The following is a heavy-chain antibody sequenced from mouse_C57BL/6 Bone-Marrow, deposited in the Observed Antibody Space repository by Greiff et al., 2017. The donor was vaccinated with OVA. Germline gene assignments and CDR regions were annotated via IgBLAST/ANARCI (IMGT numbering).Heavy chain of an antibody. J-gene: IGHJ2*01. CDR3: TIESFDY. CDR2: IDPENGDT. Sequence: SGAELVRPGASVKLSCTASGFNIKDDYMHWVKQRPEQGLEWIGWIDPENGDTEYASKFQGKATITADTSSNTAYLQLSSLTSEDTAVYYCTIESFDYWGQGTTLTVSS. V-gene: IGHV14-4*01. CDR1: GFNIKDDY.